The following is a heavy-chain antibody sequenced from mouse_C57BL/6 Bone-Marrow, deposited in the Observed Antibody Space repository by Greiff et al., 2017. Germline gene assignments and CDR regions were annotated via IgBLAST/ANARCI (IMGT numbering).Heavy chain of an antibody. CDR3: AREGIWYAMDY. V-gene: IGHV1-72*01. J-gene: IGHJ4*01. CDR1: GYTFTSYW. Sequence: VQLQQPGAELVKPGASVKLSCKASGYTFTSYWMHWVKQRPGRGLEWIGRIDPNSGGTKYNEKFKSKATLTVDKPSSTAYMQLISLTSEDDAVYYYAREGIWYAMDYWGQGTTVTVSS. CDR2: IDPNSGGT.